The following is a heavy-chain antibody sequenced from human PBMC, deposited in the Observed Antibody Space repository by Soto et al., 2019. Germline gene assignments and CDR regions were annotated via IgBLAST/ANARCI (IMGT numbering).Heavy chain of an antibody. V-gene: IGHV1-69*06. D-gene: IGHD1-1*01. Sequence: SVKVSCKASGGTFINYSFTWVRQAPRQGLEWMGAILPMFGETNYAQKFQGRVTIIADKSRDTVYLELSRLRSDDTAVYFCARVVQVGTGYGMDVWGQGTTVTVSS. J-gene: IGHJ6*02. CDR2: ILPMFGET. CDR3: ARVVQVGTGYGMDV. CDR1: GGTFINYS.